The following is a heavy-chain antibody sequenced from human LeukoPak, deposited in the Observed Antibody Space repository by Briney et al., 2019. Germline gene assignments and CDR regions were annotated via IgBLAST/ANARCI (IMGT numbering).Heavy chain of an antibody. D-gene: IGHD6-19*01. V-gene: IGHV1-2*02. CDR3: ARAVYSSGWFSYYYYYMDV. Sequence: ASVKVSCKASGYTFTSYYMHWVRQAPGQGLEWMGWINPNSGGTNYAQKFQGRVTMTRDTSISTAYMELSRLRSDDTAVYYCARAVYSSGWFSYYYYYMDVWGKGTTVTISS. J-gene: IGHJ6*03. CDR1: GYTFTSYY. CDR2: INPNSGGT.